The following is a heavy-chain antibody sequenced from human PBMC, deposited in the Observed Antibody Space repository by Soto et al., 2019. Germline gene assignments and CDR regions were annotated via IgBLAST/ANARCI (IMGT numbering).Heavy chain of an antibody. J-gene: IGHJ5*01. CDR1: GFIFSNSG. CDR3: ANGREATGSAVPFDS. Sequence: QVQLVESGGGVVQPGRSLRLSCAASGFIFSNSGMHWVRQAPGKGLEWVAGISSDGNNRYFADSMKGRFTISRDNSKNTLYLQTNSLISEDTAVYYCANGREATGSAVPFDSWGQGTLVTVSS. V-gene: IGHV3-30*18. D-gene: IGHD6-13*01. CDR2: ISSDGNNR.